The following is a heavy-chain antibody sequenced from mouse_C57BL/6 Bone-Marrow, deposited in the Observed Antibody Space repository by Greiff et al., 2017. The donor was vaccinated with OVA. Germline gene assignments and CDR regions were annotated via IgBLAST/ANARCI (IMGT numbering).Heavy chain of an antibody. CDR1: GYSITSGYY. Sequence: EVKLLESGPGLVKPSQSLSLTCSVTGYSITSGYYWNWIRQFPGNKLEWMGYISYDGSNNYNPSLKNRISITRDTSKNQFFLKLNSVTTEDTATYYCARADGNDFDVWGTGTTVTVSS. CDR3: ARADGNDFDV. V-gene: IGHV3-6*01. J-gene: IGHJ1*03. CDR2: ISYDGSN. D-gene: IGHD1-1*01.